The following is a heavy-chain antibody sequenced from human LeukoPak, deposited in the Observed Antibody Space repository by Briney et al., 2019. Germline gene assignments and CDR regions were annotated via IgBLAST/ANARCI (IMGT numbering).Heavy chain of an antibody. J-gene: IGHJ4*02. CDR2: IKQDESEK. Sequence: PGGSLRLSCAASGFSFSSHWMSWVRQAPGKGLEWVANIKQDESEKYYVDSVKGRFTISRDNTKNSLYLQMNSLRAEDTAVYYCAIDPLMATITVNYRGQGTLVTVSS. CDR3: AIDPLMATITVNY. CDR1: GFSFSSHW. V-gene: IGHV3-7*01. D-gene: IGHD5-24*01.